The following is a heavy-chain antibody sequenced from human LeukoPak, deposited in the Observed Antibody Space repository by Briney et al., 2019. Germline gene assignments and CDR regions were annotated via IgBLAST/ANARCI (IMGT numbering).Heavy chain of an antibody. CDR3: AHTRAPGLISY. J-gene: IGHJ4*02. CDR1: GFSLRTSAVG. V-gene: IGHV2-5*02. D-gene: IGHD3-10*01. CDR2: IYWEDDK. Sequence: PTLVNPTQTLTLTCTFSGFSLRTSAVGVGCIRHPPGETLAWPALIYWEDDKRSSPSVKTRITLKMDTTRHKAVLTMTYMDRVDTASYYCAHTRAPGLISYWGQGTLVTVSS.